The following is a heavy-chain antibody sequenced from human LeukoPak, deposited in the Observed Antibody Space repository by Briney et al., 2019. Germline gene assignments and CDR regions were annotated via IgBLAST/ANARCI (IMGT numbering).Heavy chain of an antibody. D-gene: IGHD1-7*01. J-gene: IGHJ6*03. CDR1: GFTFSDYY. CDR2: ISSGASTI. CDR3: ASRTGITGTNYYMDV. Sequence: GGSLRLSCTASGFTFSDYYMSWIRQAPGKGPEWVSYISSGASTIYYADSVKGRFTISRDNAKNSLYLQMNSLRTEDTAVYYCASRTGITGTNYYMDVWGKGATVTVSS. V-gene: IGHV3-11*04.